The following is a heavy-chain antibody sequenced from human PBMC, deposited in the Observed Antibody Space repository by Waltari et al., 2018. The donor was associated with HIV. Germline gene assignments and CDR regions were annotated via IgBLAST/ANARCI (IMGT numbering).Heavy chain of an antibody. D-gene: IGHD6-19*01. CDR1: GFTFSRSW. J-gene: IGHJ4*02. Sequence: EVQLVESGGGSVQPGGSLRLSCTVSGFTFSRSWMTWVRQAPGRGWEGVANRKEDGSERSYVESVKGRFIISRDNAKNSLFLQMYGLGAEDTGVYYCARLQWATQNLDFWGQGTLVTVSS. CDR3: ARLQWATQNLDF. V-gene: IGHV3-7*01. CDR2: RKEDGSER.